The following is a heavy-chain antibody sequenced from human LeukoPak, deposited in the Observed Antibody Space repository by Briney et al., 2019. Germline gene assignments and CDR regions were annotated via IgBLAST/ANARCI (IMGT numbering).Heavy chain of an antibody. J-gene: IGHJ5*02. Sequence: SETLSLTCTVSGGSISSYYWSWIRQPPGKGLEWIGYIYYGGSTNYNPSLQSRVTISVDTSKNQFSLKLSSVTAADAAVYYCARLARGVVITWFDPWGQGTLATVSS. CDR3: ARLARGVVITWFDP. V-gene: IGHV4-59*01. CDR2: IYYGGST. D-gene: IGHD3-22*01. CDR1: GGSISSYY.